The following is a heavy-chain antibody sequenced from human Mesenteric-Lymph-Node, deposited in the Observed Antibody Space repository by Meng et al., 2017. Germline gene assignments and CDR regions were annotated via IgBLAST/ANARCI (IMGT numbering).Heavy chain of an antibody. CDR1: GYSFTSYW. CDR2: IYPGDSDT. D-gene: IGHD2/OR15-2a*01. V-gene: IGHV5-51*01. CDR3: ARPNEYHDAFDI. J-gene: IGHJ3*02. Sequence: KVSCKGSGYSFTSYWIGWVGQMPGKGLVWMGIIYPGDSDTRYSPSFQGQVTISADKSISTAYLQWNSLKASDTAMYYCARPNEYHDAFDIWGQGTMVTVSS.